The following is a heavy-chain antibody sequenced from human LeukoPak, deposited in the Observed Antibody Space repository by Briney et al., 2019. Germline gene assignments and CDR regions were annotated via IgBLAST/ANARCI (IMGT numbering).Heavy chain of an antibody. D-gene: IGHD5-18*01. CDR1: GGSISSGSYY. V-gene: IGHV4-61*02. CDR3: ARGEIQLWYGYFDY. Sequence: SETLSLTCTVSGGSISSGSYYWSWIRQPAGKGLEWIGRIYTSGSTNYNPSLKSRVTISVDTSKNQFSLKLSSVTAADTAVYYCARGEIQLWYGYFDYWGQGTLVTVSS. J-gene: IGHJ4*02. CDR2: IYTSGST.